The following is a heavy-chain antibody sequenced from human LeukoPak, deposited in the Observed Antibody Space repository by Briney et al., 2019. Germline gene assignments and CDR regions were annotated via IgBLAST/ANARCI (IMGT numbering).Heavy chain of an antibody. CDR3: AREMITFGGVIVGDGY. CDR1: GYTFTGYY. Sequence: GASLKVSCKASGYTFTGYYMHRVRQAPGQGLEWMGRINPNSGGTNYAQKFQGRVTMTRDTSISTAYMELSRLRSDDTAVYYCAREMITFGGVIVGDGYWGQGTLVTVSS. V-gene: IGHV1-2*06. J-gene: IGHJ4*02. D-gene: IGHD3-16*02. CDR2: INPNSGGT.